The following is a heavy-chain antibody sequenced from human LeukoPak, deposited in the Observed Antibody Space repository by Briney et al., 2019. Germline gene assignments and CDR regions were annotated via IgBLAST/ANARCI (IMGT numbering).Heavy chain of an antibody. CDR3: ARGKLPHYDFWSGYDPIDY. V-gene: IGHV7-4-1*02. J-gene: IGHJ4*02. CDR2: INTNTGNP. CDR1: GYTFTNHA. D-gene: IGHD3-3*01. Sequence: ASVKVSCKASGYTFTNHAVNWVRQAPGQGLEWMGWINTNTGNPTYAQGFTGWFVFSLDTSVSTAYLQISSLKAEDTAVYYCARGKLPHYDFWSGYDPIDYWGQGTLVTVSS.